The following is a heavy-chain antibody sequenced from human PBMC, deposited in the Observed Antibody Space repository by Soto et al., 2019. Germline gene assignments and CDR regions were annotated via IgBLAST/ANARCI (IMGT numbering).Heavy chain of an antibody. CDR2: IYYSGST. CDR3: ARGAGISGQSSLYYYYGMDV. D-gene: IGHD3-10*01. Sequence: SETLSLTCTVSGGSVSSGDYYWSWIRQPPGKGLEWIGNIYYSGSTNYNPSLKSRATISVDTSKNQFSLKLRSVTAADTAFYFCARGAGISGQSSLYYYYGMDVWGQGTTVTV. V-gene: IGHV4-61*08. J-gene: IGHJ6*02. CDR1: GGSVSSGDYY.